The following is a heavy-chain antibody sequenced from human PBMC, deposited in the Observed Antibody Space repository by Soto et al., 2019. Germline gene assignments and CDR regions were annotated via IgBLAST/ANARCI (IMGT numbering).Heavy chain of an antibody. Sequence: ASVKVSCKASGYTFTTYGISWVRQAPGEGLEWLGWTNTHNGNTNYAQNLQGRVFMTADTSTNTAYMELRSLISDDTAIFYCTREGSAPYYYYAMDAWGQGTTVTVSS. V-gene: IGHV1-18*01. J-gene: IGHJ6*02. CDR3: TREGSAPYYYYAMDA. CDR2: TNTHNGNT. D-gene: IGHD3-10*01. CDR1: GYTFTTYG.